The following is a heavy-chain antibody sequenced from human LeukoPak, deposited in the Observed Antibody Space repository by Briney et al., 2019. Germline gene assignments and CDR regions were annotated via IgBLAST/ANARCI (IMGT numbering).Heavy chain of an antibody. J-gene: IGHJ4*02. CDR2: ISSSSSYI. Sequence: GGSLRLSCAASGFTFSSYSMNWVRQAPGKGLEWVSSISSSSSYIYYADSVKGRFTISRDNAKNSLYLQMNSLGAEDTAVYYCARGQVVEPAAPAGYWGQGTLVTVSS. CDR1: GFTFSSYS. D-gene: IGHD2-2*01. CDR3: ARGQVVEPAAPAGY. V-gene: IGHV3-21*01.